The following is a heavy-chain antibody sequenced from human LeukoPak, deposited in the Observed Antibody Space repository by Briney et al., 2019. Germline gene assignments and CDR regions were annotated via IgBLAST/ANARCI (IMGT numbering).Heavy chain of an antibody. J-gene: IGHJ4*02. D-gene: IGHD2-8*01. CDR3: ARHPPAVSINTYA. V-gene: IGHV3-66*04. Sequence: GGSLRLSCAASGFTVGNNYMNWVRQAPGKGLEWVSLIFSHGETSYADSVKGRFTISRDNSKNTLYLQMNGLRVEDTAVYYCARHPPAVSINTYAWGQGPLVTLSS. CDR2: IFSHGET. CDR1: GFTVGNNY.